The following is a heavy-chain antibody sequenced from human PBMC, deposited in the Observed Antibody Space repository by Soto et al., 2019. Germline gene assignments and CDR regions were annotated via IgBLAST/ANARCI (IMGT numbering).Heavy chain of an antibody. D-gene: IGHD3-16*01. CDR1: GFSLSTSGVG. V-gene: IGHV2-5*02. Sequence: QITLKESGPPLVKPTQTLTLTCTFSGFSLSTSGVGVGWIRQPPGKALEWLGLIYWDDDKRDSPSLKSRLTITKDPSKNQVVLTMTNMDPVDTATYYCPHRRRGSYFDYWGQGTLVTVSS. CDR2: IYWDDDK. J-gene: IGHJ4*02. CDR3: PHRRRGSYFDY.